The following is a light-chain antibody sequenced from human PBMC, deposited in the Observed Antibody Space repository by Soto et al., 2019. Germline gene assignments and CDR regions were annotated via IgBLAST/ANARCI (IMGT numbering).Light chain of an antibody. CDR3: QQFSSYPLT. V-gene: IGKV3-20*01. Sequence: ECVLTQSPGTLSLSPGERATLSCRASQTVRNNYLAWYQQKPIQAPSLRIYDASSRATGIPDRFSGGGSGTDFTLTISRLEPEDFAVYYCQQFSSYPLTFGGGTKVDIK. CDR1: QTVRNNY. CDR2: DAS. J-gene: IGKJ4*01.